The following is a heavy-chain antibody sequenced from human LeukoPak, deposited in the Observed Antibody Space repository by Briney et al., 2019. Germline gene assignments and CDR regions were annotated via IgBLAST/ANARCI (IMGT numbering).Heavy chain of an antibody. CDR3: AKDRIRRYYDSSGCPDH. J-gene: IGHJ4*02. V-gene: IGHV3-23*01. Sequence: GGSLRLSCAASGFTFSNYAMSWVRQAPGKGLEWVSAISGSGDSTYYADSVKGRFTISRDNSKNTLYLQMNSLRAEDTAVYYCAKDRIRRYYDSSGCPDHWGQGTLVTVSS. CDR2: ISGSGDST. D-gene: IGHD3-22*01. CDR1: GFTFSNYA.